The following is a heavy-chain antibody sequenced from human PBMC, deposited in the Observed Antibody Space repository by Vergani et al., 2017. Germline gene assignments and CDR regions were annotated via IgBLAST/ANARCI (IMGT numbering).Heavy chain of an antibody. CDR3: ARKGSTNGYDL. Sequence: DVDLVESGGGFVQPGGSRRLSCAASGFSFRTFSMFWVRQPPGKGLAWVSKISPDGRTTEYADSVRGRFTISRDNAKTSVHLHLKSLRNEDMGLYYCARKGSTNGYDLWGQGTLVTVSS. CDR1: GFSFRTFS. J-gene: IGHJ5*02. CDR2: ISPDGRTT. D-gene: IGHD5/OR15-5a*01. V-gene: IGHV3-74*03.